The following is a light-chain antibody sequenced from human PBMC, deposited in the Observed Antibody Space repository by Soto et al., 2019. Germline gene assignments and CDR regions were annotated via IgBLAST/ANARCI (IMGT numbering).Light chain of an antibody. CDR3: QQYNNWPPT. J-gene: IGKJ1*01. CDR2: VAS. CDR1: QSVTSN. V-gene: IGKV3-15*01. Sequence: EIVMTQSPATLSASPGERATLSCRASQSVTSNLAWYQQKPGQAPRLLIYVASTRATGIPARFSGSGSGTEFTLSIGSLQSEDFAVYYCQQYNNWPPTFGQGTKVDI.